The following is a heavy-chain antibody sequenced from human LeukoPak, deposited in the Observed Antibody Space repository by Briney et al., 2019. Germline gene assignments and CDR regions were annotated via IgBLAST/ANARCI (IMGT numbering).Heavy chain of an antibody. Sequence: ASVKVSCKASGYTFTGYYMHWVRQAPGQGLEWMGWINPNSGGTNYAQKFQGRVTMTRDTSISTAYMELSRLRSDDTAVYYCARGRGSGTYSARDFDYWGQGTLVTVSS. D-gene: IGHD3-10*01. CDR3: ARGRGSGTYSARDFDY. CDR1: GYTFTGYY. J-gene: IGHJ4*02. V-gene: IGHV1-2*02. CDR2: INPNSGGT.